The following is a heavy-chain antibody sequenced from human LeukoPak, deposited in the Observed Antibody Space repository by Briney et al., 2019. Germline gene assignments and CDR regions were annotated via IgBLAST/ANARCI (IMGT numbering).Heavy chain of an antibody. V-gene: IGHV4-59*01. D-gene: IGHD1-14*01. J-gene: IGHJ4*02. CDR1: GGSISSYY. Sequence: SETLSLTCTVSGGSISSYYWSWIRQPPGRGLEWIGHIYYSGSTNYNPSLESRVIISVDTSKSQFSLNLSSVTAADTAVYYCARGTTGRRANFDYWGQGTLVTVSS. CDR3: ARGTTGRRANFDY. CDR2: IYYSGST.